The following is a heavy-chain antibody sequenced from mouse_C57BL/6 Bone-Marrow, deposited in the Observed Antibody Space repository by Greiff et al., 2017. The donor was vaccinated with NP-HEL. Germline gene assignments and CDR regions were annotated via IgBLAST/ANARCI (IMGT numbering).Heavy chain of an antibody. CDR2: IDPSDSYT. J-gene: IGHJ4*01. V-gene: IGHV1-50*01. CDR3: ARSPITTVVAPPYAMDY. CDR1: GYTFTSYW. D-gene: IGHD1-1*01. Sequence: QVQLQQPGAELVKPGASVKLSCKASGYTFTSYWMQWVKQRPGQGLEWIGEIDPSDSYTNYNQKFKGKATLTVDTSSSTAYMQLSSLTSEDSAVYYCARSPITTVVAPPYAMDYWGQGTSVTASS.